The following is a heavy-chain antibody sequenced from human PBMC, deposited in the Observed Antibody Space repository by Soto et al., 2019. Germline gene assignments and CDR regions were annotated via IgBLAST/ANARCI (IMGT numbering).Heavy chain of an antibody. D-gene: IGHD2-15*01. CDR3: ASARWYDAFDV. CDR1: GFFISSGNY. Sequence: SETLSLTCAVSGFFISSGNYWGWIRKPPGKGLAWIGSIFHGGNTYYNPSLKSRVTISVDMSKNQFSLKLNSVTAADTAVYYCASARWYDAFDVWGQGTVVTVS. J-gene: IGHJ3*01. CDR2: IFHGGNT. V-gene: IGHV4-38-2*01.